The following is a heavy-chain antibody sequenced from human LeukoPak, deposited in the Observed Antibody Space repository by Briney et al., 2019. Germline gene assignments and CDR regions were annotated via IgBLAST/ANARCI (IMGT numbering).Heavy chain of an antibody. V-gene: IGHV3-64*01. CDR1: GFTFSSYA. D-gene: IGHD6-6*01. CDR2: ISSNGDIT. CDR3: ARYSSSCFDY. Sequence: GGSLRFSCGASGFTFSSYAMPWVRQAPGKGLEFVSAISSNGDITYYGNPVKGRFTISRDNSKNTLYLQMGSLRAEDMAVYYCARYSSSCFDYWGQGTLVTVSS. J-gene: IGHJ4*02.